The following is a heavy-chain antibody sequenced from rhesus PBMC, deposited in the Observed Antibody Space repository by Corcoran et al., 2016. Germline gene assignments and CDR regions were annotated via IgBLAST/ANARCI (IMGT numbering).Heavy chain of an antibody. D-gene: IGHD5-24*01. CDR3: ATSVYTGRYFDI. J-gene: IGHJ2*01. V-gene: IGHV4-173*01. Sequence: QLQVQESGPGLVKPSETLSLTCAVSGASISSNYWSGTRPPPGKGLEWKGRISGRDGSTDYNPSLKSRVTISTDTSKKQFSLKLSSVTAADTAVYYCATSVYTGRYFDIWGPGTPVTISS. CDR2: ISGRDGST. CDR1: GASISSNY.